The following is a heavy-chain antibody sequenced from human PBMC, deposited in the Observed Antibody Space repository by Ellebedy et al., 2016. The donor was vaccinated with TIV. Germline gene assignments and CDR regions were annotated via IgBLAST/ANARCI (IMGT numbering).Heavy chain of an antibody. CDR1: GYTFTGYY. J-gene: IGHJ4*02. Sequence: AASVKVSCKASGYTFTGYYMHWVRQAPGQGLEWMGWISPNSGGTNYAQNFQGRVTMTRDTSISTAYMELSRLGSDDTAVYYCARGGGYSYGYSFDYWGQGTLVTVSS. V-gene: IGHV1-2*02. CDR2: ISPNSGGT. CDR3: ARGGGYSYGYSFDY. D-gene: IGHD5-18*01.